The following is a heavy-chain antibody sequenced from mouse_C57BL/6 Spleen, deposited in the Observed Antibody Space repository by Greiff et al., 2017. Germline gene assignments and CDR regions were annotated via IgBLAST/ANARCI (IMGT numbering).Heavy chain of an antibody. V-gene: IGHV1-50*01. CDR3: ARRAYYYGSSYVYWYFDV. CDR2: IDPSDSYT. J-gene: IGHJ1*03. Sequence: QVQLQQPGAELVKPGASVKLSCKASGYTFTSYWMQWVKQRPGQGLEWIGEIDPSDSYTNYNQKFKGKATLTVDTSSSTAYMQLSSLTSEDSAVYYCARRAYYYGSSYVYWYFDVWGTGTTVTVSS. D-gene: IGHD1-1*01. CDR1: GYTFTSYW.